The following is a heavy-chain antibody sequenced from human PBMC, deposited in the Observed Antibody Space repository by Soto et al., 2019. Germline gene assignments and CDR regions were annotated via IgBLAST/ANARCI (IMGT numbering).Heavy chain of an antibody. CDR1: GGSFSGYY. CDR2: INHSGST. V-gene: IGHV4-34*01. CDR3: ARGPPYYDYVWGSYRYTAPRFDY. J-gene: IGHJ4*02. Sequence: KTSETLSLTCAVYGGSFSGYYWSWIRQPPGKGLEWIGEINHSGSTNYNPSLKSRVTISVDTSKNQFSLKLSSVTAADTAVYYCARGPPYYDYVWGSYRYTAPRFDYWGQGTLVTVSS. D-gene: IGHD3-16*02.